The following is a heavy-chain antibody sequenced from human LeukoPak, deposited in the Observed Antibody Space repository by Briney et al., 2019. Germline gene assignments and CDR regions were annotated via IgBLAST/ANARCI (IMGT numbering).Heavy chain of an antibody. CDR3: AKVAGGDGDNWFDP. V-gene: IGHV3-23*01. J-gene: IGHJ5*02. D-gene: IGHD6-19*01. CDR1: GFTFSSYA. CDR2: ISGSGGST. Sequence: GGSLRLSYAASGFTFSSYAMSWVRQAPGKGLEWVSAISGSGGSTYYADSVKGRFTISRDNSKSTLYLQMNSLRAEDTAVYYCAKVAGGDGDNWFDPWGQGTLVTVSS.